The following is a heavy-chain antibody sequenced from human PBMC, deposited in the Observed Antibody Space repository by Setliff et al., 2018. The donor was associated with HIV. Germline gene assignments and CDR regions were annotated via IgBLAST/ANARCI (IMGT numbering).Heavy chain of an antibody. CDR1: GFMFSDHS. CDR2: ISATGTTV. J-gene: IGHJ4*02. D-gene: IGHD3-10*01. Sequence: PGGSLRLSCAASGFMFSDHSFHWVRQAPGEGLEWLSYISATGTTVSYADSVRGRFIISRDSVKSELYLQMNSLRAEDTAVYYCARDDTVVRGHIDYWGQGTLVTVSS. V-gene: IGHV3-48*01. CDR3: ARDDTVVRGHIDY.